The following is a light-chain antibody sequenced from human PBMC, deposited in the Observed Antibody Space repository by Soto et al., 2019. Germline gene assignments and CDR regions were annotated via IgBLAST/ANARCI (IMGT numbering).Light chain of an antibody. J-gene: IGKJ1*01. Sequence: DIQMTQSPSSLSASVGDRVTITCRATQSISSDLNWYQQKPGKAPKLLIYAASSLDDGVPSKFSGSGSGTDFTLTISSLQPEDVATYYCQQSYTTPWTFGQGTKVEIK. CDR3: QQSYTTPWT. CDR2: AAS. CDR1: QSISSD. V-gene: IGKV1-39*01.